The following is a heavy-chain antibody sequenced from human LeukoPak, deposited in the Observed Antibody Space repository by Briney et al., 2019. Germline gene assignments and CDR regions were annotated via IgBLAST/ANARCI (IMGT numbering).Heavy chain of an antibody. Sequence: PGGSLRLSCAASGFTFSSFSMNWVRQAPGKGLEWISYITSSSSSTYYADSVKGRFTIFRDNAKNSLYLQMNSLRAEDTAVYYCARVIGSYGDSAYWGQGTLVTVSS. CDR3: ARVIGSYGDSAY. CDR2: ITSSSSST. CDR1: GFTFSSFS. J-gene: IGHJ4*02. V-gene: IGHV3-48*04. D-gene: IGHD4-17*01.